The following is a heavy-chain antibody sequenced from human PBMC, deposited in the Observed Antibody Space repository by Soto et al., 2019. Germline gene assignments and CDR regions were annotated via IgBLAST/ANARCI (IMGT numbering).Heavy chain of an antibody. CDR1: GGTFSSYT. CDR2: INAGNGNT. Sequence: ASVKVSCKASGGTFSSYTISWVRQAPGQRLEWMGWINAGNGNTKYSQKFQGRVTITRDTSASTAYMELSSLRSEDTAVYYCAREGYSGYDFGYRGQGTLVTVPS. V-gene: IGHV1-3*01. CDR3: AREGYSGYDFGY. J-gene: IGHJ4*02. D-gene: IGHD5-12*01.